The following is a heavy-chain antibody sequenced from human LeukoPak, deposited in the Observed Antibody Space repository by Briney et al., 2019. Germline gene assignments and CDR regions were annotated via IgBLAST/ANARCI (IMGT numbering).Heavy chain of an antibody. V-gene: IGHV3-74*01. CDR1: GFTFSSYA. Sequence: SGGSLRLSCAASGFTFSSYAMSWVRQAPGKGLVWVSRISPTGSTTSYADSVKGRFTVSRDNAKNTLYLQVNNLRAEDTAVYYCARGPSSNWSGLDFWGQGTLLTVSS. D-gene: IGHD6-13*01. CDR2: ISPTGSTT. CDR3: ARGPSSNWSGLDF. J-gene: IGHJ4*02.